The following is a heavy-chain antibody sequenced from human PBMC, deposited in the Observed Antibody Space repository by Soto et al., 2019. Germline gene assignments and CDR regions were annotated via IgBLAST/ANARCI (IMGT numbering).Heavy chain of an antibody. Sequence: EVPLLESGGDLVQPGGSLRLSCTASRLTFSTYAMSWVRQAPGNGLEWVSAIGGSGTGGRTYYADSVKGRFTISRDNAAKPVYLQINSLRADDAPVYDCANSRGGLVGYNPDYYGMGVCGQRTKVTV. D-gene: IGHD5-12*01. CDR2: IGGSGTGGRT. J-gene: IGHJ6*02. CDR1: RLTFSTYA. V-gene: IGHV3-23*01. CDR3: ANSRGGLVGYNPDYYGMGV.